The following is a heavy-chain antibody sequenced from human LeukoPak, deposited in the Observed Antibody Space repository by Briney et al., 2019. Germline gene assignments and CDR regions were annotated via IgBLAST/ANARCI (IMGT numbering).Heavy chain of an antibody. D-gene: IGHD3-3*01. Sequence: PGGSLRLSCAASGFTFSRYTMFWVRQAPGKGLEWVAVIYDDGSREHFADPVKGRFTISRDNSKNTVVLQMNSLRGEDTAVYYCARDLKSGYVDSWGQGTLVTVSS. V-gene: IGHV3-33*07. CDR1: GFTFSRYT. CDR3: ARDLKSGYVDS. CDR2: IYDDGSRE. J-gene: IGHJ4*02.